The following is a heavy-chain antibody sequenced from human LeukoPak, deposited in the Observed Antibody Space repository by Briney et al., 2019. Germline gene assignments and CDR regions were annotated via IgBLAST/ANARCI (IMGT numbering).Heavy chain of an antibody. CDR3: ARGGVYYDFWSGYHDAFDI. CDR1: GYTFTSYG. D-gene: IGHD3-3*01. J-gene: IGHJ3*02. Sequence: ASVKVSCKASGYTFTSYGISWVRQAPGQGLEWMGWISAYNGNTNYAQKLQGRVTMTTDTSTSTAYMELSSLRSEDTAVYYCARGGVYYDFWSGYHDAFDIWGQGTMVTVSS. CDR2: ISAYNGNT. V-gene: IGHV1-18*01.